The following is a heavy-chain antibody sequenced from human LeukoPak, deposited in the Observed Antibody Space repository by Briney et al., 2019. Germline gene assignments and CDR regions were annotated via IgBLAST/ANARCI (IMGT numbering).Heavy chain of an antibody. V-gene: IGHV3-74*01. CDR2: INSEGSST. CDR3: ARDPYSSSWYYFGY. CDR1: GFTFSSYW. J-gene: IGHJ4*02. D-gene: IGHD6-13*01. Sequence: GGSLRLFCAASGFTFSSYWMHGVRQAPGKGLVGGSRINSEGSSTSYADSVKGRFTISRDNAKNTLYLEMNSLRAEDTAVYYCARDPYSSSWYYFGYWGQGTLVTVSS.